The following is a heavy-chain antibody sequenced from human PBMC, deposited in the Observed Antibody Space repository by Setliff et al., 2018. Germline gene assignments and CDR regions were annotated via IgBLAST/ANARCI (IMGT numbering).Heavy chain of an antibody. J-gene: IGHJ4*02. CDR2: INPNTGGT. D-gene: IGHD2-2*01. CDR1: GFGFTTFG. Sequence: ASVKVSCKTSGFGFTTFGFSWVRQAPGQGLEWMGWINPNTGGTNYAQKFQGRVTMTTDTPTSTAYMELRSLRSDDTAVYYCARGPPDFVVVPAAAKFDFWGQGTLVTVSS. V-gene: IGHV1-18*01. CDR3: ARGPPDFVVVPAAAKFDF.